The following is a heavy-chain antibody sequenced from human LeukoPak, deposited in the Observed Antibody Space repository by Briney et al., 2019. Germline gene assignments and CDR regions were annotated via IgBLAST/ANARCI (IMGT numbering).Heavy chain of an antibody. CDR3: SRVGVSGSYEDY. D-gene: IGHD1-26*01. Sequence: GGSLRLSCADAGFTFGSYAMHWVRQAPGKGLEWVAVISYDGSNKYYADSVRGRFTISRDNSKNTLYLQMNSLRAEDTAVYYCSRVGVSGSYEDYWGQGTLATVSS. CDR2: ISYDGSNK. CDR1: GFTFGSYA. V-gene: IGHV3-30-3*01. J-gene: IGHJ4*02.